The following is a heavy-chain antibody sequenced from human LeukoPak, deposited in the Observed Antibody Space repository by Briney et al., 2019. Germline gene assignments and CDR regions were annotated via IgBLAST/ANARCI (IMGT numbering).Heavy chain of an antibody. J-gene: IGHJ4*02. V-gene: IGHV3-30*02. D-gene: IGHD6-19*01. CDR2: IRYDGSNK. Sequence: GGSLRLSCAASEFTFSSYGMHWVRQAPGKGLEWAAFIRYDGSNKYYADSVKGRFTSSIDDSKNTLYLQMNSLRAEDTAVYYCAKGSSAWYGACVDYWGQGTLVTVSS. CDR1: EFTFSSYG. CDR3: AKGSSAWYGACVDY.